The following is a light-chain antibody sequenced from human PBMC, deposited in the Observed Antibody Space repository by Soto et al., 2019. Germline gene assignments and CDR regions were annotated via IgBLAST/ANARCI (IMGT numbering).Light chain of an antibody. J-gene: IGKJ1*01. Sequence: EIVLTQSPATLSLSPGERATLSCRASQSLSSNLAWYQQKPGQAPRLLIYGASTRATGIPARFSGSGSGTEFTLTISSLQSEDFAVYYCQQYNNWPQTFGQGTKVDIK. CDR2: GAS. CDR1: QSLSSN. CDR3: QQYNNWPQT. V-gene: IGKV3D-15*01.